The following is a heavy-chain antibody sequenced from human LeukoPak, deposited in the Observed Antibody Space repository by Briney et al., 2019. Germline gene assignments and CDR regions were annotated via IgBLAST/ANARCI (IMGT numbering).Heavy chain of an antibody. CDR1: AFTFSSYA. D-gene: IGHD3-22*01. V-gene: IGHV3-23*01. J-gene: IGHJ4*02. CDR3: AKDRDYYDSSGYYLTFDY. Sequence: GESLRHSCAAFAFTFSSYAMSWVRQAPGKGLEWVSAISGSGGSTYYADSVKGRFTISRDNSKNTLYLQMNSLRAEDTAVYYCAKDRDYYDSSGYYLTFDYWGQGTLVTVSS. CDR2: ISGSGGST.